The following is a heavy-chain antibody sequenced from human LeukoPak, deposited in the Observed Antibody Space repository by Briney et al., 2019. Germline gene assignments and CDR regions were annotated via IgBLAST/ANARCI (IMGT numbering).Heavy chain of an antibody. CDR1: RFTFSDYY. J-gene: IGHJ4*02. CDR3: ARDGRLDY. Sequence: GGSLRPSCVASRFTFSDYYMSWIRQAPGKGLEWISYIGTSDTHTYYADSVKGRFTISRDNAKNSLFLQMDSLTADDTAMYYCARDGRLDYWGQGTLVTVSS. V-gene: IGHV3-11*01. CDR2: IGTSDTHT.